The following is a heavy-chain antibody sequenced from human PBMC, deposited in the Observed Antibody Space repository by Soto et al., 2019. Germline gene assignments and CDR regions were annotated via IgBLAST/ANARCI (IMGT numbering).Heavy chain of an antibody. CDR2: FDPEDGET. J-gene: IGHJ6*02. CDR1: GGTFSSYA. Sequence: ASVKVSCKASGGTFSSYAISWVRQAPGKGLEWMGGFDPEDGETIYAQKFQGRVTMTEDTSTDTAYMELSSLRSEDTAVYYCATDGVGYGMDVWGQGTTVTVSS. D-gene: IGHD2-15*01. V-gene: IGHV1-24*01. CDR3: ATDGVGYGMDV.